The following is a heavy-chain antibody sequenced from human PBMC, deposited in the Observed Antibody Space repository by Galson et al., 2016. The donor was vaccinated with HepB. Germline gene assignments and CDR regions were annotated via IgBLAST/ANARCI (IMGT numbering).Heavy chain of an antibody. CDR3: MRHDKLASPVDC. V-gene: IGHV5-51*01. CDR2: IYPGDFDT. Sequence: QSGAEVKKPGESLRIYCKGSGYSFVNYWIGWVRQMPGKGLEWMGIIYPGDFDTRYSPSFQGQVTISVDKSISTAYLQWSSLKASDTAFYYCMRHDKLASPVDCWGQGTLVTVSS. D-gene: IGHD1-1*01. J-gene: IGHJ4*02. CDR1: GYSFVNYW.